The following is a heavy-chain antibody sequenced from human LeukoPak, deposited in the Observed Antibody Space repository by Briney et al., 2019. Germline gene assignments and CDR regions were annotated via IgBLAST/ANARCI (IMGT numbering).Heavy chain of an antibody. D-gene: IGHD2-2*01. CDR1: GFTFSDYY. J-gene: IGHJ6*03. Sequence: GGSLRLSCAASGFTFSDYYMTWIRQAPGKGLEWVSYMTSSGTTIYCADSVRGRLTISRDNAKKSLYLQMNSLRAEDTAVYYCARLEQYHRGHFYYYMDVWGKGTTVTVSS. CDR3: ARLEQYHRGHFYYYMDV. CDR2: MTSSGTTI. V-gene: IGHV3-11*01.